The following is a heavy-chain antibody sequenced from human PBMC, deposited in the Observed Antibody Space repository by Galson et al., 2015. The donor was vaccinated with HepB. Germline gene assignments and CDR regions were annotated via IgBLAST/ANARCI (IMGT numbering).Heavy chain of an antibody. Sequence: SLRLSCAASGITFSDYFLSWIRQAPGKGLEWISYISTSGSAIYYADSVKGRFTVSRDNAKNSLYLQMDSLRAEDTAVYYCSSLAYDAFDMWGRGTMVTVSS. J-gene: IGHJ3*02. CDR1: GITFSDYF. CDR3: SSLAYDAFDM. V-gene: IGHV3-11*01. CDR2: ISTSGSAI.